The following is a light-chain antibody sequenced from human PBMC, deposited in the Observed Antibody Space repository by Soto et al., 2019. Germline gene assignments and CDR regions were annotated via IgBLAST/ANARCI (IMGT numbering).Light chain of an antibody. V-gene: IGLV8-61*01. CDR1: SGSVSTSYY. CDR2: STN. CDR3: VLYMGSGIWV. J-gene: IGLJ3*02. Sequence: QTVVTQEPSFSVSTGKTVTLTCGLSSGSVSTSYYPSWYQQTPGQAPRTLIYSTNTRSSGVPDRFSGSILGNKAALTITGAQADDEPDYYCVLYMGSGIWVFGGGTKLTVL.